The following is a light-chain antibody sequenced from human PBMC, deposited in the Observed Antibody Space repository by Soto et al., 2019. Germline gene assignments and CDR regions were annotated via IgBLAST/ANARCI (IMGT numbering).Light chain of an antibody. J-gene: IGKJ1*01. V-gene: IGKV3-11*01. CDR2: DAS. CDR3: QRRSNWSTT. CDR1: QSVSSY. Sequence: VLTQSPATLSLSPGERATLSCRASQSVSSYLAWYQQTPGQPPRLLIYDASNRATGIPARFSGSGSGTDFTLTISSLEPEEFAVYYCQRRSNWSTTFGQGTKVDIK.